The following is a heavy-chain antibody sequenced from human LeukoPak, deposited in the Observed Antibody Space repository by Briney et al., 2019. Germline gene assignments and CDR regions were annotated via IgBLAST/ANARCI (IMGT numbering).Heavy chain of an antibody. J-gene: IGHJ5*02. V-gene: IGHV4-34*01. Sequence: SETLSLTCAVYGGSFSGYYWSWIRQPPGKGLEWIGEINHSGSTNYNPSLKSRVTISVDTSKNQFSLKLTSVTAADTAVYYCAREVGGNHNWFDPWGQGTLVTVSS. CDR2: INHSGST. D-gene: IGHD1-26*01. CDR3: AREVGGNHNWFDP. CDR1: GGSFSGYY.